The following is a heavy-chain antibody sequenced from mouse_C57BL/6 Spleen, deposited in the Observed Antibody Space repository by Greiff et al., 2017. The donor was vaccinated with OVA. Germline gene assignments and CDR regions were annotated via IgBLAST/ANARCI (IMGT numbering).Heavy chain of an antibody. CDR3: ARDQDYYGSSYGVYFDY. Sequence: EVQLVESGGGLVKPGGSLKLSCAASGFTFSSYAMSWVRQTPEKRLEWVATISDGGSYTYYPDNVKGRFTISRDNAKNNLYLQMSHLKSEDTAMYYCARDQDYYGSSYGVYFDYWGQGTTLTVSS. J-gene: IGHJ2*01. CDR2: ISDGGSYT. D-gene: IGHD1-1*01. CDR1: GFTFSSYA. V-gene: IGHV5-4*01.